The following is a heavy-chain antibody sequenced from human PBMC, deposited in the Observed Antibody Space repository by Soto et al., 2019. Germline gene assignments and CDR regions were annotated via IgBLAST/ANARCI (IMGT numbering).Heavy chain of an antibody. J-gene: IGHJ6*03. Sequence: SETLSLTCAVYGGSFSGYYWSWIRQPPGKGLEWIGEINHSGSTNYNPSLKSRVTISVDTSKNQFSLKLSSVTAADTAVYYCARGRSGKSVGVTTVTTPTLDPNYYYYYMDVWGKGTTVTVSS. CDR2: INHSGST. D-gene: IGHD4-17*01. V-gene: IGHV4-34*01. CDR3: ARGRSGKSVGVTTVTTPTLDPNYYYYYMDV. CDR1: GGSFSGYY.